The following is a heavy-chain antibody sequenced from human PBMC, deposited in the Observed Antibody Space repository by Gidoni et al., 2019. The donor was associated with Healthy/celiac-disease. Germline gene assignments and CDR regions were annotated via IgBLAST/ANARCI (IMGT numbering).Heavy chain of an antibody. CDR3: ARDRGDDYGDYAYWYFDL. J-gene: IGHJ2*01. D-gene: IGHD4-17*01. CDR2: IYYSGST. V-gene: IGHV4-31*03. CDR1: GGPISSGGYY. Sequence: VQLQESGPGLVKPSQTLSLTCPVPGGPISSGGYYWSWSRQHPGKGLEWSGSIYYSGSTYSTPSLKSRVTISVDTSKNQFSLKLSSVTAADTAVYYCARDRGDDYGDYAYWYFDLWGRGTLVTVSS.